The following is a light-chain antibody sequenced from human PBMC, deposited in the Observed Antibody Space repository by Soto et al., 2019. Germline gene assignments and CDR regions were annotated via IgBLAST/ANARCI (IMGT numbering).Light chain of an antibody. CDR3: SSYTSSSTVI. J-gene: IGLJ2*01. CDR1: SSDVGGYNY. Sequence: QSALTQPASVSGSPGQSITISCTGTSSDVGGYNYVSWYQQYPGEAPKLIIYDVTNRPSGVSNRFSGSKSGNTASLTISGLQAEDEADYYCSSYTSSSTVIFGGGTKVTVL. CDR2: DVT. V-gene: IGLV2-14*03.